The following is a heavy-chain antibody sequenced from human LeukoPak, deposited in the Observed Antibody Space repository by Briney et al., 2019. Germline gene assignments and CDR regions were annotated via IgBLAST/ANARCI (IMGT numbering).Heavy chain of an antibody. D-gene: IGHD2/OR15-2a*01. Sequence: SENLSLTCAVSGGSFSGGDYYWSWIRQPPGMGLEWIGYIYYSGRTYYNPSLKSRLTISVDTSKKQFSLKLSSVTAADTAVYYCASVILPENYFDNWGQGTLVTVSS. CDR1: GGSFSGGDYY. CDR2: IYYSGRT. J-gene: IGHJ4*02. V-gene: IGHV4-30-4*01. CDR3: ASVILPENYFDN.